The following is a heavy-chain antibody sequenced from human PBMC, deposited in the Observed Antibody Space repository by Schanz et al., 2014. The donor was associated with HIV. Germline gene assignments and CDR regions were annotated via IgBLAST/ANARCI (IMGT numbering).Heavy chain of an antibody. CDR1: GFTFSNYG. CDR2: ISYDGRNK. J-gene: IGHJ6*02. V-gene: IGHV3-30*18. CDR3: AKDRNYYDDRYLGKGNYYYYYGMDV. Sequence: QVQLVESGGGVAQPGRSLRLSCAASGFTFSNYGMHWVRQAPGKGLEWVAVISYDGRNKYYADSVKGRFTISRDNSKNTLYLQLKSLRAEDRAVYYCAKDRNYYDDRYLGKGNYYYYYGMDVWGQGTTVTVSS. D-gene: IGHD3-22*01.